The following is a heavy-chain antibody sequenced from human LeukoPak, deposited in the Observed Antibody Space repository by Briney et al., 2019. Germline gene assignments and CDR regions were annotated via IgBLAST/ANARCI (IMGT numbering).Heavy chain of an antibody. Sequence: GGTLRLSCAASGFTFSNYGMSWVRQAPGKGLEWVSSISSSSSYIYYADSVKGRFTISRDNAKNSLYLQMNSLRAEDTAVYYCARDLATVAASGGYWGQGTLVTVSS. CDR1: GFTFSNYG. CDR3: ARDLATVAASGGY. J-gene: IGHJ4*02. V-gene: IGHV3-21*01. D-gene: IGHD6-19*01. CDR2: ISSSSSYI.